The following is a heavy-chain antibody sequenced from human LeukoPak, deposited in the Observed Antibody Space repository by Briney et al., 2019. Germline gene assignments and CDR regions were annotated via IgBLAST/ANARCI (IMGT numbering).Heavy chain of an antibody. Sequence: RSSETLSLTCTVSGGSISSYYWSWIRQPPGKGLEWIGYIYYSGSTNYNPSLKSRVTISVDTSKNQFSLKLSSVTAADTAVYYCASHAGDLFTGFDYWGQGTLVTVSS. CDR2: IYYSGST. CDR1: GGSISSYY. J-gene: IGHJ4*02. V-gene: IGHV4-59*08. CDR3: ASHAGDLFTGFDY. D-gene: IGHD3-9*01.